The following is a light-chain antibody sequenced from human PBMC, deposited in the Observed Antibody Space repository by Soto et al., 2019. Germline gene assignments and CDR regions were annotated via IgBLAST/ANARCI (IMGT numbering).Light chain of an antibody. CDR3: QQLNSYPRT. Sequence: QLPPSPSSLSASVGDRVTITCRASQYISSYLAWYQQKPGKAPKLLIYVASTLQRGVPSRFSGSGSGTDFTLNISSLQPEDFATYYCQQLNSYPRTFGPGTKVDIK. CDR1: QYISSY. V-gene: IGKV1-9*01. J-gene: IGKJ3*01. CDR2: VAS.